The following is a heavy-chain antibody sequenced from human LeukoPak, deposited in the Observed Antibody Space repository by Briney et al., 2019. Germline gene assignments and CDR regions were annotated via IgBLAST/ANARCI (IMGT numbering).Heavy chain of an antibody. CDR2: INPNGGST. CDR1: GYTFSNHY. Sequence: VASVKVSCKASGYTFSNHYIHWVRRAPGQGLEWVGVINPNGGSTSYAQKLQGRVTVTRDTSTSTVYMELSSLTSEDTALYYYARRSSTNVVELLDFWGQGTLVTVSS. V-gene: IGHV1-46*03. J-gene: IGHJ4*02. D-gene: IGHD5/OR15-5a*01. CDR3: ARRSSTNVVELLDF.